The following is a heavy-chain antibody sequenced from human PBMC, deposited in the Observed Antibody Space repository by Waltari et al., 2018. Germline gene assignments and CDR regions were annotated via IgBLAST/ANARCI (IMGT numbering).Heavy chain of an antibody. D-gene: IGHD1-20*01. J-gene: IGHJ6*02. CDR1: GGSISSGGYS. CDR2: LYHSGST. CDR3: ATSRGERYNWNAVYGMDV. V-gene: IGHV4-30-2*01. Sequence: QLQLQESGSRLVKPSQTLSLTCVVSGGSISSGGYSWSWIRQPPGKGLEWIGYLYHSGSTNYNPSLKSRVTISVDRSKNQFSLKLSSVTAADTAVYFCATSRGERYNWNAVYGMDVWGQGTTVTVSS.